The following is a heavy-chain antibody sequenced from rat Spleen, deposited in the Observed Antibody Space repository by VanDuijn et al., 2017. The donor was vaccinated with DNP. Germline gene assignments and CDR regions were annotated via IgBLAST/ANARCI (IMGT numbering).Heavy chain of an antibody. J-gene: IGHJ2*01. D-gene: IGHD1-4*01. V-gene: IGHV5-31*01. CDR2: ISASGGST. CDR1: RFTFNSYW. Sequence: EVQLVESGGGLVQPGRSLKLSCVASRFTFNSYWMAWIRQVPGKGLEWVASISASGGSTSYRNSVKGRFTVSRDNAKSSLYLQMDSLRSEDTATYYCASLPGFDYWGQGVMVTVSS. CDR3: ASLPGFDY.